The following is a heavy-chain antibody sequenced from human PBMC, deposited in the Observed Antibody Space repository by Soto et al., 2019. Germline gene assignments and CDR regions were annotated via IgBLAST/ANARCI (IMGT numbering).Heavy chain of an antibody. D-gene: IGHD3-10*01. Sequence: QVQLVQSGAEVKRRGSSVKVSCKASGGTFSSYTISWVRQAPGQGLEWMGRIIPILGIANYAQKFQGRVTITADKSTSTAYMELSSLRSEDTAVYYCATTYYYGSGSYGAFDYWGQGTLVTVSS. V-gene: IGHV1-69*02. CDR1: GGTFSSYT. J-gene: IGHJ4*02. CDR2: IIPILGIA. CDR3: ATTYYYGSGSYGAFDY.